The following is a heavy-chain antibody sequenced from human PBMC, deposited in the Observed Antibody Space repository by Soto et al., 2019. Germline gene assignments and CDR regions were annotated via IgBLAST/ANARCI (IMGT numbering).Heavy chain of an antibody. CDR1: GFTFSSYG. CDR3: ARDPNSSGWEEKDYYFDY. Sequence: GGSLRLSCAASGFTFSSYGMHWVRQAPGKGLEWVAVIWYDGSNKYYADSVKGRFTISRDNSKNTLYLQMNSLRAEDTAVYYCARDPNSSGWEEKDYYFDYWGQGTLVTVSS. V-gene: IGHV3-33*01. CDR2: IWYDGSNK. D-gene: IGHD6-19*01. J-gene: IGHJ4*02.